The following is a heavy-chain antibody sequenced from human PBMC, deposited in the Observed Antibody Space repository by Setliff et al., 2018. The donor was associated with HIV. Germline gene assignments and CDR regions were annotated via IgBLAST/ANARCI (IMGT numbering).Heavy chain of an antibody. CDR1: GFTFNTYA. Sequence: GGSLRLSCAASGFTFNTYAMHWVRQAPGKGVEWVAVISDDGSNTYYADSVKGRLTISRDNSKNTLYLQMNSLRAEDTAVYYCARGYCNSSNCYAIDYWGQGTLVTVSS. J-gene: IGHJ4*02. CDR2: ISDDGSNT. CDR3: ARGYCNSSNCYAIDY. D-gene: IGHD2-2*01. V-gene: IGHV3-30*01.